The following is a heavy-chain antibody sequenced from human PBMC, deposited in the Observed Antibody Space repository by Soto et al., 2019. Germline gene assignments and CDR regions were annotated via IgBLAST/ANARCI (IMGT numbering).Heavy chain of an antibody. V-gene: IGHV1-18*01. D-gene: IGHD1-26*01. Sequence: QVQLVQSGAEVKKPGASVKVSCKASGYTFTSYGLSWVRQAPGQGLEWMGWISAYNGDTNYAQKFQGRVTVTTDTSTSTAYMELRSLISDDTAVYYCARVGSYFFGFDYWGQGTLVTVSS. CDR2: ISAYNGDT. CDR1: GYTFTSYG. CDR3: ARVGSYFFGFDY. J-gene: IGHJ4*02.